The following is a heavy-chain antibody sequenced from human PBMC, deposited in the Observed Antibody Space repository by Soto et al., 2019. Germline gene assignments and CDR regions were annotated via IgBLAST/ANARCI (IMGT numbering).Heavy chain of an antibody. CDR2: IIPIFGTA. J-gene: IGHJ4*02. Sequence: SVKLTCKASGVSLSRYAISWVRHAPGQGLQWMGGIIPIFGTANDAQKFQGRVTITADKSTSTAYMELSSLRSEDRAVYYCARAPYAFWRSYYQVRPMDYWGQGTLVTVSS. D-gene: IGHD3-3*01. CDR3: ARAPYAFWRSYYQVRPMDY. CDR1: GVSLSRYA. V-gene: IGHV1-69*06.